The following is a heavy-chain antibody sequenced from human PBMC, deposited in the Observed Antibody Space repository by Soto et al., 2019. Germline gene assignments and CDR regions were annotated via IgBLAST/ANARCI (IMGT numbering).Heavy chain of an antibody. J-gene: IGHJ4*02. D-gene: IGHD5-12*01. CDR3: AREADRRWLHLFDF. CDR1: GGTFSTYG. Sequence: QVQLVQSGAEVKKPGSSVKVSCMASGGTFSTYGVSWVRQAPGQGLEWMGGIIPLLGTANYAQKFQGRVTIRADESMTTAYMEMRSLRSDDTAVYFCAREADRRWLHLFDFWCQGTLVTVSS. V-gene: IGHV1-69*01. CDR2: IIPLLGTA.